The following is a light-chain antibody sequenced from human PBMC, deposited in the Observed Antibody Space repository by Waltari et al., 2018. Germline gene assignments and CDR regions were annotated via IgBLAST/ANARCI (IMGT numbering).Light chain of an antibody. V-gene: IGKV1-5*03. CDR3: QQYNSYPWT. J-gene: IGKJ2*02. Sequence: DIQMTQSPSTLSASVGDSVPITCRASQGLGSWLAWFQQKPGKAPDLLIYKASNLESGVPSRFSGSGYGRECTLTITSLQAENSATYYCQQYNSYPWTFGQGTKLEIK. CDR2: KAS. CDR1: QGLGSW.